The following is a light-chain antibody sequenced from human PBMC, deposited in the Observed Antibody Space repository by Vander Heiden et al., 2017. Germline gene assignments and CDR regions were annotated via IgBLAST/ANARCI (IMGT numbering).Light chain of an antibody. CDR3: QQSDSTPLT. CDR1: QSSSSY. Sequence: DIQMTQSPSSLSASVGDRVTIICLASQSSSSYLNWYHQKPGKAPRPLIYVASSLQSGVPSKFSGSGSGTDFTLTISSLQPEEFATYDCQQSDSTPLTFGGGTKVEIK. V-gene: IGKV1-39*01. J-gene: IGKJ4*01. CDR2: VAS.